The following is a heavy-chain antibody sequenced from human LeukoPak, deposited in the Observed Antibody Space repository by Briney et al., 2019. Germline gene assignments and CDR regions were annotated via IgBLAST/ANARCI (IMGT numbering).Heavy chain of an antibody. V-gene: IGHV5-51*01. CDR3: ARLRRGSRYFDAFDI. D-gene: IGHD1-26*01. Sequence: GESLKISCKGSGYSFTSYWIDWVRQMPGKGLEWMGSIYPDDSDTRYRPSFQGQVTISADKSISTAYLQWSSLKASDTAMYYCARLRRGSRYFDAFDIWGQGTMVTVSS. J-gene: IGHJ3*02. CDR1: GYSFTSYW. CDR2: IYPDDSDT.